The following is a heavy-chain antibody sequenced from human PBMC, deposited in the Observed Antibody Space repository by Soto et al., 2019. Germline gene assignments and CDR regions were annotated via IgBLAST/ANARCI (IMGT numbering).Heavy chain of an antibody. J-gene: IGHJ3*02. V-gene: IGHV3-21*01. CDR1: GFTFSSYS. Sequence: GGSLRLSCAASGFTFSSYSMNWVRQAPGKGLEWVSSISSSSSYIYYADSVKGRFTISRDNAKNSLYLQMNSLRAEDTAVYYCARVRGIAAAGRGAFDIWGQGTMVTVSS. CDR3: ARVRGIAAAGRGAFDI. D-gene: IGHD6-13*01. CDR2: ISSSSSYI.